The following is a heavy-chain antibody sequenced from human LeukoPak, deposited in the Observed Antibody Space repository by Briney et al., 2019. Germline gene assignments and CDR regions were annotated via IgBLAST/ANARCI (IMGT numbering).Heavy chain of an antibody. J-gene: IGHJ4*02. D-gene: IGHD2-15*01. Sequence: GRSLRLSCAVSGFIFSHNWMSWVRQVPGKGLEWVANLKPEGSDKCYVDSVKGRFTISRDNAKNSLYLQMDSLRAEDTAVYYCASELQWSFYYWGQGTLVTVSS. CDR3: ASELQWSFYY. CDR2: LKPEGSDK. V-gene: IGHV3-7*04. CDR1: GFIFSHNW.